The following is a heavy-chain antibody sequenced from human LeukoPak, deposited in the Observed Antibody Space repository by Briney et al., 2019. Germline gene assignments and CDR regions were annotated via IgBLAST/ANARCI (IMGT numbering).Heavy chain of an antibody. CDR2: ISSSSSTI. CDR3: ARAQSVLRFLAQGDAFDI. V-gene: IGHV3-48*01. D-gene: IGHD3-3*01. Sequence: GGSLRLSCAASGFTFSSYSMNWVRQAPGKGLEWVSYISSSSSTIYYADSVKGRFTISRDNAKNSLYLQMNSLRAEDTAVYYCARAQSVLRFLAQGDAFDIWGQGTMVTVSS. J-gene: IGHJ3*02. CDR1: GFTFSSYS.